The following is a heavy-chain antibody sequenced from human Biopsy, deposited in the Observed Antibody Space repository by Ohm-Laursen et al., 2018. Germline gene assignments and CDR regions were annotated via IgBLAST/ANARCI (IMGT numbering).Heavy chain of an antibody. CDR3: AREAAIIDPRTRVFDY. D-gene: IGHD6-25*01. J-gene: IGHJ4*02. Sequence: TLSLTCTVSGGSISSYQWTWIRQPPGKGLEWIGYLYNTGGTNYNPSLKSRVTISVDTSKNQFSLKLRSVTAADTAVYYCAREAAIIDPRTRVFDYWGQGRLVTVSS. CDR2: LYNTGGT. CDR1: GGSISSYQ. V-gene: IGHV4-59*01.